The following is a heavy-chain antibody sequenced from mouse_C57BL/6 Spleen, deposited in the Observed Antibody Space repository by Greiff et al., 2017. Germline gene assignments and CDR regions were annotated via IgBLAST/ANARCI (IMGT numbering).Heavy chain of an antibody. CDR3: ARRGIYYFDY. Sequence: QVQLKESGPELVKPGASVKISCKASGYSFTSYDIHWVKQRPGQGLEWIGWIYPGSGNTKYNEKFKGKATLTADTSSSTAYMQLSSLTSEDSAVYYCARRGIYYFDYWGQGTTLTVSS. J-gene: IGHJ2*01. D-gene: IGHD1-1*02. CDR1: GYSFTSYD. V-gene: IGHV1-66*01. CDR2: IYPGSGNT.